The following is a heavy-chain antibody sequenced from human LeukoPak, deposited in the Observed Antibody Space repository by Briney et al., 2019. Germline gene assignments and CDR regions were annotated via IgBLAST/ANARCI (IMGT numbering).Heavy chain of an antibody. Sequence: PSETLSLTCTVSGGSISSNNYYWGWSRQPPGKGLEWIGSIHYSGSTYHNPSLKSRVTMSVDTSKNQFSLKLDSVTAADTAVYYCTRLLHDSRGYYYFDYWGQGTLATVSS. CDR2: IHYSGST. V-gene: IGHV4-39*01. CDR3: TRLLHDSRGYYYFDY. J-gene: IGHJ4*02. D-gene: IGHD3-22*01. CDR1: GGSISSNNYY.